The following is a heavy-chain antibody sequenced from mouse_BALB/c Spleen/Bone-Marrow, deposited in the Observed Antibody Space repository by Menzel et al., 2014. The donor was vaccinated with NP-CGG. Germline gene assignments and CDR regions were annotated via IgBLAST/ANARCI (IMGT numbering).Heavy chain of an antibody. CDR2: INPYNDGT. Sequence: EVQLQQSGPELVKPGASVKMSCKASGYTFTSYVMHWVKQKPEQGLEWIGYINPYNDGTKYNEKFKGKATLTSDKSSSTAYMELSSLTSEDSAVYYCARSLYGYDWYFDVWGAGTTVTVSS. V-gene: IGHV1-14*01. CDR1: GYTFTSYV. D-gene: IGHD2-2*01. CDR3: ARSLYGYDWYFDV. J-gene: IGHJ1*01.